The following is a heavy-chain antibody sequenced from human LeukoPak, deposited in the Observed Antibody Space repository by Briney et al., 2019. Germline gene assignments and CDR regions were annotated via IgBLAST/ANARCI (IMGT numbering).Heavy chain of an antibody. D-gene: IGHD3-10*01. CDR1: GFTFSSYS. J-gene: IGHJ4*02. CDR2: ISSSSSYI. Sequence: GGSLRLSCAASGFTFSSYSMNWVRQAPGKGLEWVSSISSSSSYIYYADSVKGRFTISRDNAKNSLYLQMNSLRAEDTAVYYCARVPRYYGSGSYDYWGQGALVTVSS. V-gene: IGHV3-21*01. CDR3: ARVPRYYGSGSYDY.